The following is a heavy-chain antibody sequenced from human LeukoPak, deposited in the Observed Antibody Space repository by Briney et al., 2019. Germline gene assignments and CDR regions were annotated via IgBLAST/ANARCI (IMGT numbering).Heavy chain of an antibody. V-gene: IGHV3-64D*06. CDR1: GFTFSSYA. J-gene: IGHJ4*02. Sequence: GGSLRLSCSASGFTFSSYAMHWVRQAPGKGLEYVSAISSNGGSTYYADSVKGRFTISRDNSKNTLYLQMSSLRVEDTAVYYCVKSGPYSGYDQGDYWGQGTLVTVSS. D-gene: IGHD5-12*01. CDR3: VKSGPYSGYDQGDY. CDR2: ISSNGGST.